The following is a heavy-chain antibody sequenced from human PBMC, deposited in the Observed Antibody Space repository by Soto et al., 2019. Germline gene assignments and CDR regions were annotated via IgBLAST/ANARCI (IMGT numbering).Heavy chain of an antibody. CDR2: IYYSGST. V-gene: IGHV4-61*05. CDR1: GGSISSSSYY. CDR3: ARHLGYDSSGYYRNWFDP. Sequence: SETLSLTCTVSGGSISSSSYYWSWIRQPPGKGLEWIGYIYYSGSTNYNPSLKSRVTISVDTSKNQFSLKLSSVTAADTAVYYCARHLGYDSSGYYRNWFDPWGQGTLVTVSS. D-gene: IGHD3-22*01. J-gene: IGHJ5*02.